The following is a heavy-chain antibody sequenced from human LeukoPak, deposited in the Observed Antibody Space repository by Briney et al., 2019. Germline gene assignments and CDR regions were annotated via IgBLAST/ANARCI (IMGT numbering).Heavy chain of an antibody. CDR2: INPNSSGT. V-gene: IGHV1-2*02. J-gene: IGHJ5*02. CDR3: ARHGSGYSGSYNNGFDP. Sequence: ASVKVSCKASGYTFTGYYMHWVRQAPGQGLEWMGWINPNSSGTNYAQKFQGRVTMTRDTSISTAYMELSRLRSDDTAVYYCARHGSGYSGSYNNGFDPWGQGTLVTVSS. CDR1: GYTFTGYY. D-gene: IGHD1-26*01.